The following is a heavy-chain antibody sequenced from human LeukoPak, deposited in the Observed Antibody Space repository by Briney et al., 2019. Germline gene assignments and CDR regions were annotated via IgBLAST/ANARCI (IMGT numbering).Heavy chain of an antibody. CDR1: GFTFSSYW. V-gene: IGHV3-74*01. J-gene: IGHJ6*02. CDR3: ARRMATRYYSGVDF. Sequence: GGSLRLSCAASGFTFSSYWMHWVRQAPGKGLVWVSRINSDGGSTTYADSVKGRFTISRDGAKNTVYLQMNSLRAEDTAVYYCARRMATRYYSGVDFWGQGTTVTVSS. D-gene: IGHD5-24*01. CDR2: INSDGGST.